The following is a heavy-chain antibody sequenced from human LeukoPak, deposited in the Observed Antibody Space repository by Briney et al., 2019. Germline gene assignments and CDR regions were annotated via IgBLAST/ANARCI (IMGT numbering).Heavy chain of an antibody. V-gene: IGHV3-48*03. J-gene: IGHJ4*02. Sequence: GGSLRLSCAASGFTFSSYEMNWVRQAPGKGLEWVSYISSSGSTIYYADSVKGRFTISRDNAKNSLYLQMNSLRAEDTAVYYCAKTGNPATGDYWGQGTLVTVSS. CDR2: ISSSGSTI. D-gene: IGHD1-1*01. CDR1: GFTFSSYE. CDR3: AKTGNPATGDY.